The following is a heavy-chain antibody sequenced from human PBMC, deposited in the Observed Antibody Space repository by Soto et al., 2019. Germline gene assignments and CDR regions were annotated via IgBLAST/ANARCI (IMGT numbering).Heavy chain of an antibody. D-gene: IGHD1-1*01. CDR2: ISGSGGST. Sequence: GGSLRLSCAASGFTFSSYAMSWVRQAPGKGLEWVSAISGSGGSTYYADSVKGRFTISRDNSKNTLYLQMNSLRAEDTAVYYCAKDRAQLERRVYYYMDVWGKGTTVTVSS. CDR3: AKDRAQLERRVYYYMDV. V-gene: IGHV3-23*01. J-gene: IGHJ6*03. CDR1: GFTFSSYA.